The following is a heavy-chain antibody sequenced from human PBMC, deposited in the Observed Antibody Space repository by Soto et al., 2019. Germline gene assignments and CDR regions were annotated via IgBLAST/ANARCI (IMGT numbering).Heavy chain of an antibody. CDR1: GYSISSGYY. CDR2: IYYSGST. D-gene: IGHD3-22*01. Sequence: SETLSLTCAVSGYSISSGYYWGWIRQHPGKGLEWIGYIYYSGSTYYNPSLKSRVTISVDTSKNQFSLKLSSVTAADTAVYYCARDPSYYYDSSGYPYWGQGTLVTVSS. CDR3: ARDPSYYYDSSGYPY. V-gene: IGHV4-31*11. J-gene: IGHJ4*02.